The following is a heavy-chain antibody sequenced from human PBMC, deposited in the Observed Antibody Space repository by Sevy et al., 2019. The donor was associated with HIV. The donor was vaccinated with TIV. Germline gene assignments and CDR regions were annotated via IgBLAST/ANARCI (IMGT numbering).Heavy chain of an antibody. J-gene: IGHJ4*02. CDR2: INPNSGDT. V-gene: IGHV1-2*02. CDR3: ARDMELVNEGTQEFYY. D-gene: IGHD1-7*01. CDR1: GYTIIGYF. Sequence: ASVKVSCKASGYTIIGYFMHWVRQAPGQGLEWMGWINPNSGDTNYSQKFQDRVTMTRDTSINTAYMELSRLRSDDTALYYCARDMELVNEGTQEFYYWGQGTLVTVSS.